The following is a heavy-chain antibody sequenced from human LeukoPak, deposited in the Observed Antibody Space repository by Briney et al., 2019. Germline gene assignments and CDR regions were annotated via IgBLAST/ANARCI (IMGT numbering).Heavy chain of an antibody. J-gene: IGHJ6*03. CDR2: INPNSGGT. CDR3: ARGISCYSGSYCAYYYMDV. CDR1: GYSFTGYY. V-gene: IGHV1-2*02. D-gene: IGHD1-26*01. Sequence: GASVKVSCKASGYSFTGYYMHWVRQAPGQGLEWMGWINPNSGGTNYVQKFQGRVTMTRDTSISTAYMELSRLRSDDTAVYYCARGISCYSGSYCAYYYMDVWGKGTTVTVSS.